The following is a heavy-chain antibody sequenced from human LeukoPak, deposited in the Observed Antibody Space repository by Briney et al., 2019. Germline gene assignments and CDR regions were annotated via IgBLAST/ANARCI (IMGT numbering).Heavy chain of an antibody. CDR1: GFTFSDYY. CDR2: ISSGSSYT. J-gene: IGHJ4*02. V-gene: IGHV3-11*06. Sequence: PGGSLRLSCAASGFTFSDYYMSWIRQAPGKGLEWLSYISSGSSYTNYADSVKGRFTISRDNAKNSLYLQMNSLRAVDTAVYYCARDLRGYSGSNFDYWGQGTLVTVSS. D-gene: IGHD5-12*01. CDR3: ARDLRGYSGSNFDY.